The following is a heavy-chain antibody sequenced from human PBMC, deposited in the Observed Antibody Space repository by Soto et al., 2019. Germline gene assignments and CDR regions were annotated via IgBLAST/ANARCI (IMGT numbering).Heavy chain of an antibody. CDR1: GFTFTSSA. J-gene: IGHJ3*02. D-gene: IGHD3-3*01. CDR3: AASYYDFWGGYPRDAFDI. V-gene: IGHV1-58*01. CDR2: IVVGSGNT. Sequence: GASVKVSCKASGFTFTSSAVQWVRQARGQRLEWIGWIVVGSGNTNYAQKFQERVTITRDMSTSTAYMELSSLGSEDTAVYYCAASYYDFWGGYPRDAFDIWGQGTMVTV.